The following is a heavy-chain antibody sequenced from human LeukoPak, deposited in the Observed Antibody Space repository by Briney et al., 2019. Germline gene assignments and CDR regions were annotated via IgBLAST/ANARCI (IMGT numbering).Heavy chain of an antibody. J-gene: IGHJ6*02. CDR1: GFTFSSYW. V-gene: IGHV3-74*01. D-gene: IGHD3-22*01. CDR3: ARSHYYDSSGNYYYYYGMDV. Sequence: GGSLRLSCAASGFTFSSYWMHWVRQVPGKGLVWVSRINSDGSSARDAASVKGRFTISRDNAKNTLYLQMNSLRAEDTAVYYCARSHYYDSSGNYYYYYGMDVWGQGTTVTVSS. CDR2: INSDGSSA.